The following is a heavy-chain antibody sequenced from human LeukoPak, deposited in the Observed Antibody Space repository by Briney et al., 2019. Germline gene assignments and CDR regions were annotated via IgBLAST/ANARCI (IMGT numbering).Heavy chain of an antibody. CDR2: IYSGGGT. CDR3: VSPGGYDYWASIT. Sequence: GGSLRLSCAASGFTVTTNYMSWVRQAPGKGLECVSVIYSGGGTYYAAAVKGRFTISRDNSKNTLYLQMNSLRAEDTAVYYCVSPGGYDYWASITWGQGTTVSVSS. D-gene: IGHD5-12*01. V-gene: IGHV3-66*01. J-gene: IGHJ5*02. CDR1: GFTVTTNY.